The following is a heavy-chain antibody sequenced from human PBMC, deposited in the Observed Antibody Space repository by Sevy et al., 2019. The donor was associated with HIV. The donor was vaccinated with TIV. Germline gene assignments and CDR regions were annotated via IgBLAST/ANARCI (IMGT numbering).Heavy chain of an antibody. Sequence: GGSLRLSCAASGFTFSSYSMNWVRQAPGKGLEWVSYISSSSSTIYYADSVKGRFTISRDNAKNSLYLQMNSLRAEDTAVYYCARITDCSSTSCYEGLLNDYWGQGTLVTVSS. D-gene: IGHD2-2*01. V-gene: IGHV3-48*01. CDR1: GFTFSSYS. CDR2: ISSSSSTI. CDR3: ARITDCSSTSCYEGLLNDY. J-gene: IGHJ4*02.